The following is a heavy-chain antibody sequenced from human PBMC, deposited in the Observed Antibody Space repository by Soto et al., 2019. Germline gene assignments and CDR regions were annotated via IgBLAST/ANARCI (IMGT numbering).Heavy chain of an antibody. CDR1: GCTFVDYG. Sequence: GGSLRLPCAAVGCTFVDYGMSRARQAPGKGLEWVSGVNWNGGSTGYADSVKGRFTISRDNAKNSLYLQMNSLRAEDTAFYYCVRGASLNFDYWGQGTLVTVSS. V-gene: IGHV3-20*04. J-gene: IGHJ4*02. CDR2: VNWNGGST. D-gene: IGHD1-26*01. CDR3: VRGASLNFDY.